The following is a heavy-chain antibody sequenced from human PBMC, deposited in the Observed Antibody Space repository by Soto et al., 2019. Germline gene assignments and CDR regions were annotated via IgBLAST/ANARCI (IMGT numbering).Heavy chain of an antibody. J-gene: IGHJ6*02. Sequence: SETLSLTCAVSGYSISRGYYLGWIRQPPGRGLEWIGSIYHSGTTFYNPSLKSRVNISVDTSKNQFSLKLKYVTAADTAVYYCARDRSPTPYYDFWSGTYGMDVWGQGTTVTVAS. CDR2: IYHSGTT. CDR3: ARDRSPTPYYDFWSGTYGMDV. D-gene: IGHD3-3*01. V-gene: IGHV4-38-2*02. CDR1: GYSISRGYY.